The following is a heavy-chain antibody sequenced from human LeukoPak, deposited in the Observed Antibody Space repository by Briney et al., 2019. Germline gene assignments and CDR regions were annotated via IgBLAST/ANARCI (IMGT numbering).Heavy chain of an antibody. CDR2: INPADSDT. V-gene: IGHV5-51*01. J-gene: IGHJ4*02. D-gene: IGHD3-10*01. Sequence: GESLKISCKGSGYSFTSYWIGWVRQMPGKGLEWMAIINPADSDTRYSPSFQGQVIISADKSISTAYLQWSGLKASDTAMYYCARQGGSGTHYKYLIDYWGQGTLVTVSS. CDR3: ARQGGSGTHYKYLIDY. CDR1: GYSFTSYW.